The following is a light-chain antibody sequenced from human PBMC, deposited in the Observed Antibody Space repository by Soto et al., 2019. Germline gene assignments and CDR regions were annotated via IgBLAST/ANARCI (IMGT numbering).Light chain of an antibody. CDR1: SSNIGSNT. CDR3: STWDDSLNAVL. Sequence: QSVLTQPPSASGTPGRRVSMSCSGSSSNIGSNTVNWYQQFPGTAPKLLIYYNNQRPSGVPDRFSGSKSGTSASLAISGLQSEDEADYYCSTWDDSLNAVLFGGGTKLTVL. J-gene: IGLJ2*01. V-gene: IGLV1-44*01. CDR2: YNN.